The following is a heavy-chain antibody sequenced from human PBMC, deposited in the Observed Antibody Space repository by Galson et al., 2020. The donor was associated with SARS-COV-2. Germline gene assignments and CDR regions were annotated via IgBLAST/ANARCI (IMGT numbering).Heavy chain of an antibody. D-gene: IGHD3-10*01. CDR3: ARGRFGELLWFGGWFDP. Sequence: GGSLRLSCAASGFTFSSYSMNWVRQAPGKGLEWVSSISSSSSYIYYADSVKGRFTISRDNAKNSLYLQMNSLRAEDTAVYYCARGRFGELLWFGGWFDPWGQGTLVTVSS. CDR1: GFTFSSYS. CDR2: ISSSSSYI. V-gene: IGHV3-21*01. J-gene: IGHJ5*02.